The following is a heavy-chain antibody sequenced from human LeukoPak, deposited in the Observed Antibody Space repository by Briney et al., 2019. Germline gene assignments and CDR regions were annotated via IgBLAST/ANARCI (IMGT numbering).Heavy chain of an antibody. CDR1: GFTFSDFA. CDR3: AKQEGALIQNWCFDH. CDR2: IEKDASRA. D-gene: IGHD1-26*01. J-gene: IGHJ4*02. V-gene: IGHV3-23*03. Sequence: GGSLRLSCGASGFTFSDFAMSWVRLAPGKGLEWVSSIEKDASRAYYADSVRGRFTVSRDNSKNTLYQQMSSLRVEDTALYYCAKQEGALIQNWCFDHWGLGTLVTVSS.